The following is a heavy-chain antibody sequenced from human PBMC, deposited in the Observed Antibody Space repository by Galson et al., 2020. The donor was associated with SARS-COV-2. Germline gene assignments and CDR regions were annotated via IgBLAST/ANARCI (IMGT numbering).Heavy chain of an antibody. Sequence: SVKVSCKSSVYTFTSYDISWVRQAPGQGLEWMGWSSAYNGNTNYAQKLQGRVTMTTDTSSTAYMELRSLRSDVTAVYYCARWYYYDSSGYYQGDNWFDPWGQGTLVTVSS. CDR3: ARWYYYDSSGYYQGDNWFDP. V-gene: IGHV1-18*04. CDR1: VYTFTSYD. J-gene: IGHJ5*02. CDR2: SSAYNGNT. D-gene: IGHD3-22*01.